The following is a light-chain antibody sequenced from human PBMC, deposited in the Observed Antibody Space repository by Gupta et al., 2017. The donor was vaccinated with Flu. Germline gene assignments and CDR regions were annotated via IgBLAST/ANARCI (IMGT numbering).Light chain of an antibody. CDR3: HQENHSHYT. V-gene: IGKV3-20*01. CDR2: AAS. J-gene: IGKJ2*01. Sequence: EIVLTQSPGTLSLSPGERATLSCRASQTVRSDYFTWYQQKPGQAPRVLIYAASTRATGVPDRFSGSGSGTEFTLTISRREPEDFAVYYCHQENHSHYTFGQGTKLDIK. CDR1: QTVRSDY.